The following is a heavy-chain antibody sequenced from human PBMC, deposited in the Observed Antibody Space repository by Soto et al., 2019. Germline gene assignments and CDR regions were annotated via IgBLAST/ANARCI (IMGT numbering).Heavy chain of an antibody. D-gene: IGHD3-3*01. CDR1: GFTFSSYS. Sequence: GGSLRLSCAASGFTFSSYSMNWVRQAPGKGLEWVSSISSSSSYIYYADSLKGRFTISRDNAKNSLYLQMNSLRAEDTAVYYCARDAPPRYDFWSGRTGMDVWGQGTTVTVSS. V-gene: IGHV3-21*01. CDR2: ISSSSSYI. J-gene: IGHJ6*02. CDR3: ARDAPPRYDFWSGRTGMDV.